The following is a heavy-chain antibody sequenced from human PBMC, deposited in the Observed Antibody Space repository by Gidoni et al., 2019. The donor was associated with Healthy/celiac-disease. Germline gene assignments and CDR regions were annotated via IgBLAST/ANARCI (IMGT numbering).Heavy chain of an antibody. V-gene: IGHV3-7*04. CDR1: GVTFSSSW. J-gene: IGHJ4*02. Sequence: EVQLVESGGGLVQPGGSLRLYCAASGVTFSSSWMSWVRQAPGEGLEWVANIKQDGSEKYYVDSVKGRFTISRDNAKNSLYLQMNSMRAEDTAVYYCARGIAGYPDYNDYYFDYWGQGTLVTVSS. D-gene: IGHD3-10*01. CDR3: ARGIAGYPDYNDYYFDY. CDR2: IKQDGSEK.